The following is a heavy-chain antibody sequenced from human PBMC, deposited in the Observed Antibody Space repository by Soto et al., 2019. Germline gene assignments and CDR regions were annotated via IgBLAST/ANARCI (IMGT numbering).Heavy chain of an antibody. V-gene: IGHV4-59*08. CDR1: GGSITSYY. D-gene: IGHD6-13*01. CDR2: IYYSGST. J-gene: IGHJ4*02. Sequence: ASETLSLTCSVSGGSITSYYGSWIRQPPGKGLEWIGYIYYSGSTNYNPSLDSRVTISVDTSKNQFSLRLRSVTAADTALYYCAGHSLQQSFTYWGQGTQVTVSS. CDR3: AGHSLQQSFTY.